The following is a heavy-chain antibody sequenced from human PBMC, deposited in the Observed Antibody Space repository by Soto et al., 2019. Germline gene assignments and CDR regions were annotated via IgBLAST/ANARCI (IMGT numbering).Heavy chain of an antibody. V-gene: IGHV1-69*13. CDR3: ARGSFSGSYSGSFDY. J-gene: IGHJ4*02. CDR1: GGAFSSYA. CDR2: IIPIFGTA. Sequence: SVKVSCKASGGAFSSYAISWVRQAPGQGLEWMGGIIPIFGTANYAQKFQGRVTITADESTSTAYMELSSLRSEDTAVYYCARGSFSGSYSGSFDYWGQGTLVTVSS. D-gene: IGHD1-26*01.